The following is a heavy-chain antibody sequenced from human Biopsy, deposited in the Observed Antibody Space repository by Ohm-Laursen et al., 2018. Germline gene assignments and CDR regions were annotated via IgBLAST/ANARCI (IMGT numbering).Heavy chain of an antibody. CDR3: ARAKLEPVYYYYGMDA. Sequence: PGTLSLTCTVSGGSIKSYYWNWIRQSPGKGLEWIGFIYYTGHANYNPSLKSRATISVDTSKNQFSLKVISVTAADTAVYYCARAKLEPVYYYYGMDAWGQGTLVTVSS. V-gene: IGHV4-59*01. D-gene: IGHD1-1*01. J-gene: IGHJ6*02. CDR2: IYYTGHA. CDR1: GGSIKSYY.